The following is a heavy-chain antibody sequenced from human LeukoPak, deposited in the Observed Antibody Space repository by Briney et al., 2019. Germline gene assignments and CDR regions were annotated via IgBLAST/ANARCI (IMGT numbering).Heavy chain of an antibody. CDR1: GYTFTSYG. Sequence: ASVKVSCKASGYTFTSYGISWVRQAPGQGLEWMGWISAYNGNTNYAQKLQGRVTMTTDTSTSTAYMELRSLRSDDTAVYYCARGYCSSTSCSHEYFQHWGQGTLVTVSS. D-gene: IGHD2-2*01. CDR2: ISAYNGNT. CDR3: ARGYCSSTSCSHEYFQH. J-gene: IGHJ1*01. V-gene: IGHV1-18*01.